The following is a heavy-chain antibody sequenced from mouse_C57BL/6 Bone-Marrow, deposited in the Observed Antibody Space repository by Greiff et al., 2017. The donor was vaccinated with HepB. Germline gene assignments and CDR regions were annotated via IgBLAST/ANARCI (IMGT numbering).Heavy chain of an antibody. J-gene: IGHJ2*01. Sequence: EVQLVESGGDLVKPGGSLKLSCAASGFTFSSYGMSWVRQTPDKRLEWVATISSGGSYTYYPDSVKGRFTISRDNAKNTLYLQMSSLKSEDTAMYYCARLGDYYGSRYYFDYWGQGTTLTVSS. CDR3: ARLGDYYGSRYYFDY. D-gene: IGHD1-1*01. CDR2: ISSGGSYT. CDR1: GFTFSSYG. V-gene: IGHV5-6*01.